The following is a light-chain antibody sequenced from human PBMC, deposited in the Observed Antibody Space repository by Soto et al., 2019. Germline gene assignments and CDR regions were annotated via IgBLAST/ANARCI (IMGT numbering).Light chain of an antibody. CDR1: SSDVGGYNY. V-gene: IGLV2-8*01. Sequence: QSALTQPPSASGSPGQSVTISCTGTSSDVGGYNYVSWYQQHPDKAPKLMIYEVTKRPSGVPDRFSGSKSGNTASLTVAGLQAGDEAVYYRCSYVGSNNFDVLGPGTKVTAL. J-gene: IGLJ1*01. CDR3: CSYVGSNNFDV. CDR2: EVT.